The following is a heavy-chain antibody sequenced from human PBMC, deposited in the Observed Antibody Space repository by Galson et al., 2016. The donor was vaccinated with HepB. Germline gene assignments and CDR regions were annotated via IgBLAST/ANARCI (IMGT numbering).Heavy chain of an antibody. CDR3: GIDPVFRNGMDV. Sequence: SLRLSCAASGFTVSRNYMSWVRQAPGKGLQWVSIIYRCGGTYYADSVKGRFTIPTDNSKNTMFLQMNSLRADDTAVYYWGIDPVFRNGMDVWGQGTKVTVS. D-gene: IGHD5/OR15-5a*01. CDR2: IYRCGGT. CDR1: GFTVSRNY. J-gene: IGHJ6*02. V-gene: IGHV3-53*01.